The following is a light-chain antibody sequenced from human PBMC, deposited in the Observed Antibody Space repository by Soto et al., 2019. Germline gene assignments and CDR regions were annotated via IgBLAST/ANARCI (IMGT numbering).Light chain of an antibody. CDR2: GVS. CDR1: QSVSSSH. Sequence: EIVLTQSPGTLSLSPGERATLSCRASQSVSSSHLAWYQQKPGQAPRLLIYGVSSRATGIPDRFSGSGSGKDFTLTITRLEPEDFEVYYCQQYGSSRTFGQGTKVEIK. CDR3: QQYGSSRT. V-gene: IGKV3-20*01. J-gene: IGKJ1*01.